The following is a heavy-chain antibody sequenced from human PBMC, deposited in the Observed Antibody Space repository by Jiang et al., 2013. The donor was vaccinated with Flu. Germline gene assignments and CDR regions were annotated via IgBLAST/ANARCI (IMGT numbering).Heavy chain of an antibody. CDR2: IWYDGSNK. CDR1: GFTFSSYG. V-gene: IGHV3-33*01. J-gene: IGHJ1*01. D-gene: IGHD3-22*01. Sequence: QLVESGGGVVQPGRSLRLSCAASGFTFSSYGMHWVRQAPGKGLEWVAVIWYDGSNKYYADSVKGRFTISRDNSKNTLYLQMNSLRAEDTAVYYCARGAPYYYDSRSRSEYFQHWGQGTLVTVSS. CDR3: ARGAPYYYDSRSRSEYFQH.